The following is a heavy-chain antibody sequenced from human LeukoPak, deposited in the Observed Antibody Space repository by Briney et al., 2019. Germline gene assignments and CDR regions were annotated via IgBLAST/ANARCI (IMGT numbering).Heavy chain of an antibody. CDR1: GGSFSGYY. J-gene: IGHJ4*02. CDR2: INHSGST. D-gene: IGHD3-10*01. CDR3: ARESSLLWGVITPFDY. V-gene: IGHV4-34*01. Sequence: PSETLSLTCAVYGGSFSGYYWSWIRQPPGKGLEWIGEINHSGSTNYNPSLKSRVTISVDTSKNQFSLKLSSVTAADTAVYYCARESSLLWGVITPFDYWGQGTLVTVSS.